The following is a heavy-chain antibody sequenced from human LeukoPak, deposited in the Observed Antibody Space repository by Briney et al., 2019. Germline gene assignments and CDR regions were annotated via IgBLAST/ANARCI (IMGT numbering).Heavy chain of an antibody. CDR3: ARGVRGYSYGSRFDY. CDR1: GFPVSSNY. D-gene: IGHD5-18*01. CDR2: IYGSSSI. Sequence: GSLRLSCAASGFPVSSNYMSWVRQAPGKGLAWVSVIYGSSSIYSTDSVKGRFTISRDNSKNTLYLQMNRLRAEDTAVYYCARGVRGYSYGSRFDYWGQGTLVTVSS. V-gene: IGHV3-53*01. J-gene: IGHJ4*02.